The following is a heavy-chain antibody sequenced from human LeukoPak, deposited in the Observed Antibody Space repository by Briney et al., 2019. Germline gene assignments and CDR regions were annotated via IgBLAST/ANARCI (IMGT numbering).Heavy chain of an antibody. V-gene: IGHV1-3*03. CDR2: IQAGNGDT. CDR3: TRDDYADRNRFDY. J-gene: IGHJ4*02. CDR1: GFTFSSYS. D-gene: IGHD4-17*01. Sequence: ASVKVSCKTSGFTFSSYSMHWVRQAPGQRLEWMGWIQAGNGDTKYSPECHDRVTLTWDTSASTAYMELSSLRSEDMAVYYCTRDDYADRNRFDYWGQGTLVTVSS.